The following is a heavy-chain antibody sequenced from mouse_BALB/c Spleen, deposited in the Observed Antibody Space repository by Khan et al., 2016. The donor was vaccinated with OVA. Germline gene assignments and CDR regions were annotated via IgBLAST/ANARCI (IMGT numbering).Heavy chain of an antibody. D-gene: IGHD1-1*01. V-gene: IGHV3-2*02. Sequence: VQLKESGPGLVKPSQSLSLICTVTGYSITSDYAWNWIRQFPGNKLEWMGFISYSGNTKYNPSLKSRISITRDTSKNQFFLQLNSVTTEDTATYYCARVYGRDFDYWGQGTTLTVSS. CDR1: GYSITSDYA. J-gene: IGHJ2*01. CDR2: ISYSGNT. CDR3: ARVYGRDFDY.